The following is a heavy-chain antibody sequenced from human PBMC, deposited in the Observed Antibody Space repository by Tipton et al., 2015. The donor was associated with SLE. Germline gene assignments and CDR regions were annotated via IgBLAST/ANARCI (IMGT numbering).Heavy chain of an antibody. J-gene: IGHJ5*02. V-gene: IGHV4-61*08. CDR2: IYYTGST. CDR1: GDSIGSGGYF. Sequence: GLVKPSETLSLTCTVSGDSIGSGGYFWNWIRQLPGKGLEWIGHIYYTGSTNYSPSLKGRVTISVDTSKNQFSLKLSSVTAADTAVYYCARAPGGAYYYGSGGWFDPWGQGTLVTVSS. CDR3: ARAPGGAYYYGSGGWFDP. D-gene: IGHD3-10*01.